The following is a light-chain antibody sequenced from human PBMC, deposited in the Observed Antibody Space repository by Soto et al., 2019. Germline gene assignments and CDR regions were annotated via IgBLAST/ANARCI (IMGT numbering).Light chain of an antibody. V-gene: IGLV4-69*01. J-gene: IGLJ2*01. CDR2: VNSDGGH. CDR3: QSWGSGFRI. Sequence: QLVLTQSPSASASLGASVKLTCTLSSGHSDYAIAWHQQQPEKGPRYLMKVNSDGGHKRGDGIPDRFSGSSSGTERYLTISGLQFEDEADYYCQSWGSGFRIFGGGTKLTVL. CDR1: SGHSDYA.